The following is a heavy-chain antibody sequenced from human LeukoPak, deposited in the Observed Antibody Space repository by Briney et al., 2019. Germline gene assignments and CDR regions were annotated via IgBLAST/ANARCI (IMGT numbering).Heavy chain of an antibody. D-gene: IGHD3-22*01. Sequence: GGSLRLSCAASGFTFSSYSMNWVRQAPGKGLEWVSSISSSSSYIYYADSVKGRFTISRDNAKNSLYLQMNSLRAEDTAVYYCARGIPGPEIVVVIRAGFDPWGQGTLVTVSS. J-gene: IGHJ5*02. V-gene: IGHV3-21*01. CDR3: ARGIPGPEIVVVIRAGFDP. CDR2: ISSSSSYI. CDR1: GFTFSSYS.